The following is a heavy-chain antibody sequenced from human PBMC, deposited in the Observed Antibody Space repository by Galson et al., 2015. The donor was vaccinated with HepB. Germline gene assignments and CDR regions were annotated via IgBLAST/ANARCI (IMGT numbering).Heavy chain of an antibody. J-gene: IGHJ4*02. V-gene: IGHV3-7*03. CDR3: AKDTRHRTDYAIFDY. CDR2: IKEDGSEK. Sequence: SLRLSCAASGFTFSSYGMHWVRQAPGKGLEWVANIKEDGSEKNYVDSVKGRFTISRDNAKNSLYLQMNSLRVEDTAFYYCAKDTRHRTDYAIFDYWGQGALVTVSS. D-gene: IGHD4-17*01. CDR1: GFTFSSYG.